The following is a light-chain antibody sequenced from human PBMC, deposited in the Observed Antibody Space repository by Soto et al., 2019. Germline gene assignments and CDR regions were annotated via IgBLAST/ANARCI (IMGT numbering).Light chain of an antibody. CDR2: GAS. Sequence: EIVLTQSPGTLSLSPGERATLSCRASQSVSSSYLAWYQQKPGQAPRLLIYGASSRATGIPDRFSGSGSGPDFTLTISRLEPEDFAVYYCQQYGSSPPNTFGQGPKLEIK. CDR1: QSVSSSY. CDR3: QQYGSSPPNT. V-gene: IGKV3-20*01. J-gene: IGKJ2*01.